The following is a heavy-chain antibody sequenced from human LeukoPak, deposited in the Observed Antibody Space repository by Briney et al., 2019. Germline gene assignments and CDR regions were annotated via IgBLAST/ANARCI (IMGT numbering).Heavy chain of an antibody. CDR1: GLIVSNNY. Sequence: GGSLRLSCAASGLIVSNNYMSWVRQAPGKGLEWVSAISSSGGSTFYADSVKGRFTISRDNSKNTLYLQMNSLRAEDTAVYYCAKVPGPYYYDSSGPPSTDYWGQGTLVTVSS. CDR3: AKVPGPYYYDSSGPPSTDY. CDR2: ISSSGGST. D-gene: IGHD3-22*01. J-gene: IGHJ4*02. V-gene: IGHV3-23*01.